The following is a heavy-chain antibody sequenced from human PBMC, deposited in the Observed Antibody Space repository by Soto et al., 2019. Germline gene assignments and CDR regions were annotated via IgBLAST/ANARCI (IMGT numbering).Heavy chain of an antibody. CDR1: SGSISSSYYY. V-gene: IGHV4-39*01. CDR3: ARQAGAFGYYMDV. D-gene: IGHD3-16*01. Sequence: PEETLSLTCTVSSGSISSSYYYWGWIRQPPGKGLEWIGAIYYSGSTYYNPPLQSRVTISVDTSKNQFFLKMSSVTAADTAVYFCARQAGAFGYYMDVWGKGATVTVSS. CDR2: IYYSGST. J-gene: IGHJ6*03.